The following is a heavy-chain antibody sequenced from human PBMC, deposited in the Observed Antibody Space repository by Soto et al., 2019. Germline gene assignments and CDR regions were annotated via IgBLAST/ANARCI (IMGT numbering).Heavy chain of an antibody. V-gene: IGHV4-30-4*08. Sequence: QVQLLESGPGLVKPSQTLSLTCTVSGGSINSDYYHWTWVRQSPGKGLEWIGCIHHSGAILYNPSFKSRLTISVDTSKNQFSLHLTSVTDADTAVYFCAREDDGGDSLDVWGQGTTVTVSS. J-gene: IGHJ6*02. CDR3: AREDDGGDSLDV. D-gene: IGHD2-21*02. CDR1: GGSINSDYYH. CDR2: IHHSGAI.